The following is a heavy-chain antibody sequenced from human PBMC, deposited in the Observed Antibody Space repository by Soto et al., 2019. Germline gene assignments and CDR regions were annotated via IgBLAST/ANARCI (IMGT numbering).Heavy chain of an antibody. Sequence: PSETLSLTCAVSGDSISSSVWWTWVRQPPGKGLEWIGEVFHTGNTNYNPSLKSRVTMSVDKSTNEFSMKVTSVTAADTAIYYCARKAWLRFDYWGQGALVPASS. CDR3: ARKAWLRFDY. V-gene: IGHV4-4*02. D-gene: IGHD5-12*01. CDR2: VFHTGNT. J-gene: IGHJ4*02. CDR1: GDSISSSVW.